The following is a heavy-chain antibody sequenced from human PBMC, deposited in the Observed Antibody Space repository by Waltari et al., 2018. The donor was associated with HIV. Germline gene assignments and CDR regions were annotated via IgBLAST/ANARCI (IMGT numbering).Heavy chain of an antibody. CDR3: ARMLRAPAAGRFFYYIDF. CDR2: LGNAGDT. D-gene: IGHD6-13*01. J-gene: IGHJ4*02. Sequence: EVQLVESGGDLVQPVGSLGVSCTHSGFTVRTYGRQWVRQTPGKALEWVSGLGNAGDTYYSDSVRGRFTISRENAKNSVYLLMSGLRGDDTAIYYCARMLRAPAAGRFFYYIDFWGQGTLVTVS. V-gene: IGHV3-13*01. CDR1: GFTVRTYG.